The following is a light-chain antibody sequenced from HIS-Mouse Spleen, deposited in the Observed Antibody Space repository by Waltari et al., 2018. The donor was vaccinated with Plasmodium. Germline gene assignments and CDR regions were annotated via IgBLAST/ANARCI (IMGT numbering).Light chain of an antibody. Sequence: SYELTPPPSVSVSPGHTARITRSGAALPQQYAYWYQQKSGQAPVLVIYEDSKRPSGIPERFSGSSSGTMATLTISGAQVEDEADYYCYSTDSSGNHRVFGGGTKLTVL. CDR2: EDS. CDR1: ALPQQY. J-gene: IGLJ3*02. V-gene: IGLV3-10*01. CDR3: YSTDSSGNHRV.